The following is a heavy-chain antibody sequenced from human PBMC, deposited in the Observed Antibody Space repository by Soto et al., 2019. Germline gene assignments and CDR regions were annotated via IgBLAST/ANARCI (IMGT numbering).Heavy chain of an antibody. CDR2: IYWDDDK. CDR1: GFSLTTSGVG. CDR3: AHRVLRTVFGLVTTTAIYFDF. V-gene: IGHV2-5*02. Sequence: QITLNESGPTVVRPTETLTLTCRFSGFSLTTSGVGVGWIRQSPGKAPEWLALIYWDDDKRYSASLKSRLTITKYTSKNQVFLTVSDLDPTDTATSYCAHRVLRTVFGLVTTTAIYFDFWGQGTPLAVSS. J-gene: IGHJ4*02. D-gene: IGHD3-3*01.